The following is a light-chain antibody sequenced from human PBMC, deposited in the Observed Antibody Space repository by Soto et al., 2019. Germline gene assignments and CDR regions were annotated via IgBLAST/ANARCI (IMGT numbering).Light chain of an antibody. Sequence: DIQMTQSPSSLSASVGDRVTITCRASQNIDNYLNWYQQKPGKAPELLLYPASSLQSGVPSRFSGRGSGTDFTFTISSLQPEDFATYYCQQSYSTPRTFGQGTKVEIK. CDR3: QQSYSTPRT. CDR2: PAS. J-gene: IGKJ1*01. V-gene: IGKV1-39*01. CDR1: QNIDNY.